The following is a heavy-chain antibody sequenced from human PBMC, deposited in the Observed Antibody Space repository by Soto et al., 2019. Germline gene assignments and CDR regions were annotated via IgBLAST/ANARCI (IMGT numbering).Heavy chain of an antibody. CDR3: AHSGYGGASGIDNWFGP. CDR1: GFSLSTNGVG. D-gene: IGHD1-26*01. Sequence: QITLKESGPTLVKPTQTLTLTCTFSGFSLSTNGVGVAWIRQPPGKALEWLTLIYWDVDKRYSPSLKGRLTMTQDISKNHVVLTMPYFDPVDRATYCCAHSGYGGASGIDNWFGPCGQGNLVTVS. CDR2: IYWDVDK. J-gene: IGHJ5*02. V-gene: IGHV2-5*02.